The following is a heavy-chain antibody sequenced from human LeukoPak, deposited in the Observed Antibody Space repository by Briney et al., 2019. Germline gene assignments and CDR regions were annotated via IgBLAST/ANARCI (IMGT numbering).Heavy chain of an antibody. CDR1: GFTFSGSA. D-gene: IGHD6-13*01. CDR3: TRHAGIAAAGTVY. CDR2: IRSKANSYAT. Sequence: PGGSLRLSCAASGFTFSGSAMHWVRQASGKGLEWVGRIRSKANSYATAYAAPVKGRFTISRDDSKNTAYLQMNSLKTEDTAVYYCTRHAGIAAAGTVYWGQGTLVTVSS. J-gene: IGHJ4*02. V-gene: IGHV3-73*01.